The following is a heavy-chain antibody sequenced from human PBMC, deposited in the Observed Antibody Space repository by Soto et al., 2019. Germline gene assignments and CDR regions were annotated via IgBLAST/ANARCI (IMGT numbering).Heavy chain of an antibody. V-gene: IGHV1-18*01. Sequence: ASVKVSCKTSGYTFTINGISCVGQAPGQCRDWMGWISPKSGSIKYAQKFQGRVIMTTDTSTSTAYMELRSLRSDDTAVYYCVKDRDSNSWPSRDVWGPGTTVTVSS. D-gene: IGHD3-22*01. J-gene: IGHJ6*02. CDR1: GYTFTING. CDR2: ISPKSGSI. CDR3: VKDRDSNSWPSRDV.